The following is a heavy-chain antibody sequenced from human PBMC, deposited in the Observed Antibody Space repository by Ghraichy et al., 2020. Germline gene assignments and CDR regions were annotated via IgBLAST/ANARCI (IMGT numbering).Heavy chain of an antibody. J-gene: IGHJ4*02. D-gene: IGHD1-26*01. CDR1: GFTFSSYS. CDR3: AREISGSGRDY. CDR2: LNSDSSHI. V-gene: IGHV3-21*01. Sequence: GSLRLSCAASGFTFSSYSMNWVRQAPGKGLEWVSSLNSDSSHIFHADSVKGRFTISRDNAKSSLYLQMNSLRVEDTAVYYFAREISGSGRDYWGQGTLVTVSS.